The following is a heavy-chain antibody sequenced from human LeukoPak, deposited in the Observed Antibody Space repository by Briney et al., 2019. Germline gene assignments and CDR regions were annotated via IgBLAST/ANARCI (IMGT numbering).Heavy chain of an antibody. CDR2: IIYSGGAT. Sequence: PGGSLRLSCAASGFTFSRSAMTWVRQGPGTGLEFVASIIYSGGATYYADSVKGRITISRDNSKNTLYLQMNSLRAEDTALYYCAKDGLYYDGSEHVYYFDSWGQGTLVTVSS. D-gene: IGHD3-22*01. J-gene: IGHJ4*02. CDR1: GFTFSRSA. CDR3: AKDGLYYDGSEHVYYFDS. V-gene: IGHV3-23*01.